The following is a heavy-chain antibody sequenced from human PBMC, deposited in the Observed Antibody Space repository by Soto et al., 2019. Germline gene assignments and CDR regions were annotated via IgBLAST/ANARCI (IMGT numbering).Heavy chain of an antibody. J-gene: IGHJ4*02. Sequence: QVQLVESGGGVVQPGRSLRLSCAASGFTFSSYGMHWVRQAPGKGLEWVAVISYDGSNKYYADSVKGRFTISRDNSKNTLYLQMNSLRAEDTAVYYCAPADSSGWGLDYGGQGTLVTVSS. CDR1: GFTFSSYG. V-gene: IGHV3-30*03. CDR3: APADSSGWGLDY. D-gene: IGHD6-19*01. CDR2: ISYDGSNK.